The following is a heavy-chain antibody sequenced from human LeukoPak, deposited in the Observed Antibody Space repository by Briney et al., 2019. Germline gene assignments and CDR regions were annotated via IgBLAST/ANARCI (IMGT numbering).Heavy chain of an antibody. J-gene: IGHJ5*02. V-gene: IGHV1-69*01. CDR1: GGTFSSYA. D-gene: IGHD3-3*01. CDR2: IIPIFGTA. CDR3: ASFSYYDFWSGYSWFXP. Sequence: GSSVKVSCKASGGTFSSYAISWVRQAPGQGLEWMGGIIPIFGTANYAQKFQGRVTITADESTSTAYMELSSLRSEDTAVYYCASFSYYDFWSGYSWFXPWGQGTLVTX.